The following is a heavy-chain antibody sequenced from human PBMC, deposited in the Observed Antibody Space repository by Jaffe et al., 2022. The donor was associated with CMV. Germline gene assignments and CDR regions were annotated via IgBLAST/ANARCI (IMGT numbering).Heavy chain of an antibody. J-gene: IGHJ6*02. CDR3: ARERWLQLQYYYGMDV. Sequence: QVTLRESGPALVKPTQTLTLTCTFSGFSLSTSGMCVSWIRQPPGKALEWLALIDWDDDKYYSTSLKTRLTISKDTSKNQVVLTMTNMDPVDTATYYCARERWLQLQYYYGMDVWGQGTTVTVSS. V-gene: IGHV2-70*01. D-gene: IGHD5-12*01. CDR1: GFSLSTSGMC. CDR2: IDWDDDK.